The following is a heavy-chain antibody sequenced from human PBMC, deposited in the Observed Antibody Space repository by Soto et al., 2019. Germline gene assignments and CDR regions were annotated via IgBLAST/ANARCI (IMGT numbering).Heavy chain of an antibody. V-gene: IGHV4-34*01. J-gene: IGHJ4*02. Sequence: QVQLQQWGAGLLKPSETLSLTCAVYGGSFSGYYWSWIRQPPGKGLEWIGEINHSGSTNYNPSLKSRVTISVDTSKNQFSLKLSSVTAADTAVYYCAGGYCSGGSCSYYFDYWGQGTLVTVSS. CDR3: AGGYCSGGSCSYYFDY. D-gene: IGHD2-15*01. CDR1: GGSFSGYY. CDR2: INHSGST.